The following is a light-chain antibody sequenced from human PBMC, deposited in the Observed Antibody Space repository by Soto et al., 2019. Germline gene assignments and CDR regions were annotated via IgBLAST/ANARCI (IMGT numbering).Light chain of an antibody. CDR1: QSVSNN. CDR3: QQRSNWPIT. V-gene: IGKV3-15*01. CDR2: GAS. Sequence: EIVMTQSPAPLSVSPGERATLSCRASQSVSNNLAWYQQKPGQAPRLIMYGASTRATGIPARFSGSGSGTEFTLTISSLQSADVAVYYCQQRSNWPITFGQGTRLEIK. J-gene: IGKJ5*01.